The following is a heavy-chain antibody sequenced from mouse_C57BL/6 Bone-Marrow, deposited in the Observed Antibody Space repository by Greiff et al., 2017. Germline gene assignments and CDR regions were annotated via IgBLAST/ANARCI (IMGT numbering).Heavy chain of an antibody. CDR1: GYTFTSYG. CDR3: ARERYYGSSDY. CDR2: IYPRRGNT. D-gene: IGHD1-1*01. J-gene: IGHJ2*01. V-gene: IGHV1-81*01. Sequence: VQLQQSGAELARPGASMKLSCKASGYTFTSYGISWVKQRTGQGLEWIGEIYPRRGNTYYNEKFKGKATLTADKSSSTAYMELRSLTSEDSAVYFCARERYYGSSDYWGQGTTLTVSS.